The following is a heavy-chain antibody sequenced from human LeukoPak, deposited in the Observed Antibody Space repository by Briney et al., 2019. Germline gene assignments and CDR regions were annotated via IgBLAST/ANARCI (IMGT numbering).Heavy chain of an antibody. V-gene: IGHV1-46*01. CDR2: IYPRDGST. Sequence: ASVKVSCKASGYTFTSNYIHWVRQAPGQGLEWMGMIYPRDGSTSYAQKFQGRVTVTRDTSTSTVHMELSGLRSEDTAVYYCARGGPPYSSSSGGRSDPWGQGTLVTVSS. D-gene: IGHD6-6*01. CDR3: ARGGPPYSSSSGGRSDP. J-gene: IGHJ5*02. CDR1: GYTFTSNY.